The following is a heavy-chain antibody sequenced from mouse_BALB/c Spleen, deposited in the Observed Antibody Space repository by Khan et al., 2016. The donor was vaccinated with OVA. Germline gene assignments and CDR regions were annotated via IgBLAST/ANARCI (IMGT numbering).Heavy chain of an antibody. D-gene: IGHD2-4*01. CDR3: ARQPYYHYNVMDY. Sequence: QVQLKESGPGLVAPSQSLSITCTTSGFSLTNYGVHWVRQPPGKGLEWLGVIWTDGSTTYNSALKSRLTITKDNSKSQVFLKMNSLQTDDTAIYFCARQPYYHYNVMDYWGQGTSVTVSS. CDR1: GFSLTNYG. J-gene: IGHJ4*01. V-gene: IGHV2-6-1*01. CDR2: IWTDGST.